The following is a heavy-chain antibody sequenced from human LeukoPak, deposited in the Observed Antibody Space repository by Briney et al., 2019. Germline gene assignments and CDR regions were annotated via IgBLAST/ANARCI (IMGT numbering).Heavy chain of an antibody. J-gene: IGHJ4*02. D-gene: IGHD4-23*01. CDR2: INEDGRTI. V-gene: IGHV3-74*01. CDR1: GFTTSSYW. CDR3: VRDFGGPSDY. Sequence: GGSLRLSCAASGFTTSSYWMHWVRQVPAMGLVWVSRINEDGRTINYADSVRGRFTISRDYATNTVYLQMNSLRADDTAVYHCVRDFGGPSDYWGQGTLVTVAS.